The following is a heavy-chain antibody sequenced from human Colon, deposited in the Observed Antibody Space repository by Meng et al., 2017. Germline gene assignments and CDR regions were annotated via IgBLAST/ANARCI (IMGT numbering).Heavy chain of an antibody. J-gene: IGHJ3*02. V-gene: IGHV1-2*02. CDR1: GYTFTGYY. CDR3: ARDSITAPGLAFDI. Sequence: QVQLVASGAEVKKPGASVKFSCKASGYTFTGYYLHWVRQAPGQGLEWMGWINLNSGATMYAQKFEGRVTLTRDTSISSADMDLSSLRSDDTAVYFCARDSITAPGLAFDIWGQGTMVTVSS. CDR2: INLNSGAT. D-gene: IGHD6-13*01.